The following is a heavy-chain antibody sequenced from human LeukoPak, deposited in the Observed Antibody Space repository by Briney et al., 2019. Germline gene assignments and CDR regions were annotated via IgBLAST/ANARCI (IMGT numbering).Heavy chain of an antibody. CDR1: GFTFSSYS. Sequence: GGSLRLSCVASGFTFSSYSMNWVRQAPGKGLEWVSSISSSSSYIYYADSVKGRFTISRDNAKNSLYLQMNSLRAEDTAVYYCARDRSGGYYAPFDYWGQGTLVTVSS. CDR2: ISSSSSYI. D-gene: IGHD1-26*01. V-gene: IGHV3-21*01. CDR3: ARDRSGGYYAPFDY. J-gene: IGHJ4*02.